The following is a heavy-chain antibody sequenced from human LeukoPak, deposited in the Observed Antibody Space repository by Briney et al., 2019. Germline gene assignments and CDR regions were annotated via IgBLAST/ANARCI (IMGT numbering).Heavy chain of an antibody. V-gene: IGHV1-8*01. J-gene: IGHJ4*02. CDR3: ARGTVDTAMDGY. D-gene: IGHD5-18*01. Sequence: ASVKVSCKASGYTFTSYDINWVRQDTGQGLEWMGWMNPNSGNTGCAQKFQGRVTMTRNTSISTAYMELSSLRSEDTAVYYCARGTVDTAMDGYWGQGTLVTVSS. CDR1: GYTFTSYD. CDR2: MNPNSGNT.